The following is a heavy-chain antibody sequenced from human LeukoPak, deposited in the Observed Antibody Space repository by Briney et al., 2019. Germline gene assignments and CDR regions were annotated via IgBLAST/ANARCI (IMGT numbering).Heavy chain of an antibody. J-gene: IGHJ5*02. Sequence: GGSLRLSCAASGFTFSSYAMHWVCQAPGKGLEWVAVISYDGSNKYYADSVKGRFTISRDNSKNTLYLQMNSLRAEDTAVYYCAKDLPDSRELLTGHWFDPWGQGTLVTVSS. CDR1: GFTFSSYA. CDR3: AKDLPDSRELLTGHWFDP. CDR2: ISYDGSNK. D-gene: IGHD1-26*01. V-gene: IGHV3-30-3*01.